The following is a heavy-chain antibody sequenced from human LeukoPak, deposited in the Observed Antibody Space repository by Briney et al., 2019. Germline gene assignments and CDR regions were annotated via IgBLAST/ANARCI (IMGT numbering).Heavy chain of an antibody. CDR1: AYSFTIYW. D-gene: IGHD6-6*01. J-gene: IGHJ3*02. CDR3: ARRYSSTSPDAFDI. Sequence: GESLKISCKASAYSFTIYWIGWVRQMPGKGLEWMGIIYPDDSDTRYSPSFQGQVTISVDKSISTAYLQWSSLKASDTAMYYCARRYSSTSPDAFDIWGQGTMVTISS. V-gene: IGHV5-51*01. CDR2: IYPDDSDT.